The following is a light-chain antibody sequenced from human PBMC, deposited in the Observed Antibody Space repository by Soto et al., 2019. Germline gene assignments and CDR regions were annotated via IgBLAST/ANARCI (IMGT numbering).Light chain of an antibody. CDR1: QSVSSSY. CDR2: GAS. J-gene: IGKJ2*01. CDR3: QQYGSSPYT. V-gene: IGKV3-20*01. Sequence: EIVLTRSPGTLSLSPGERATLSCRASQSVSSSYLAWYQQKPGQAPRLLIYGASSRATGIPDRFSGSGSGTDFTLTISILEPEDFAVYYCQQYGSSPYTFGQGTKVDIK.